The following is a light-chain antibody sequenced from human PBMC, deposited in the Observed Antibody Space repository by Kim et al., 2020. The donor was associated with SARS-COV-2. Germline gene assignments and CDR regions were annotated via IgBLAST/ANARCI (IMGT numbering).Light chain of an antibody. CDR2: VNSDGSH. V-gene: IGLV4-69*01. J-gene: IGLJ3*02. CDR1: SGHSSYA. CDR3: QTWGTGIWV. Sequence: QLVPTQSPSASASLGASVKLTCTLSSGHSSYAIAWHQQQPEKGPRYLMTVNSDGSHSKGDGIPDRFSGSSSGAERYLTISRLQSEDEADYYCQTWGTGIWVFSGGTQLTV.